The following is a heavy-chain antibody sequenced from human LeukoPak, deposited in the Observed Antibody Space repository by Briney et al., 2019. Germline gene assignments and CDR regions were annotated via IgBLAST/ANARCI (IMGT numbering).Heavy chain of an antibody. D-gene: IGHD5-18*01. J-gene: IGHJ6*03. CDR1: GFIFATSW. Sequence: HAGGSLRLSCAASGFIFATSWMTWVRQTPTKGLEWVATINRDGSETYYVDSVRGRFTISRDNAKNSLYLQMNSLRAEDTAVYYFASPPPWIHTYDLDVWGKGTTVTVS. CDR3: ASPPPWIHTYDLDV. CDR2: INRDGSET. V-gene: IGHV3-7*01.